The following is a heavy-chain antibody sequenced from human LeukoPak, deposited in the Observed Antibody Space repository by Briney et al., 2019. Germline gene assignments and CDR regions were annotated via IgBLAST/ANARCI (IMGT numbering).Heavy chain of an antibody. CDR2: ISAYNGNT. CDR1: GYTFTSYG. J-gene: IGHJ4*02. CDR3: ARAGRSSTSAYDDY. D-gene: IGHD2-2*01. V-gene: IGHV1-18*04. Sequence: ASVKVSCKASGYTFTSYGISWVRQAPGQGLERMGWISAYNGNTNYAQKLQGRVTMTTDTSTSTAYMELRSLRSDDTAVYYCARAGRSSTSAYDDYWGQGTLVTVSS.